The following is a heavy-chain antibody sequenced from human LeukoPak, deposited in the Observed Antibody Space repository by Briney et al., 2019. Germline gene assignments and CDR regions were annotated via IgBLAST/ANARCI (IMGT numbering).Heavy chain of an antibody. V-gene: IGHV4-30-4*08. CDR3: ARDRGGTAVTTAGYFDN. Sequence: SETLCLTCTVSGGSINSADYYWGWIRQPQGKGLEWVGCIFYRGSPYYNPPLQSRVTIAVDKSKNQFSLKLSSVSAADTAVYYCARDRGGTAVTTAGYFDNWGQGTLVTVSS. D-gene: IGHD4-17*01. CDR1: GGSINSADYY. J-gene: IGHJ4*02. CDR2: IFYRGSP.